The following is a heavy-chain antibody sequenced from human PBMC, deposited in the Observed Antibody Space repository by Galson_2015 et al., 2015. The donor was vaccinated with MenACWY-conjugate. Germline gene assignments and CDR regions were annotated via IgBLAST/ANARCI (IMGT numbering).Heavy chain of an antibody. CDR3: ASSRTFLDY. V-gene: IGHV3-23*01. Sequence: SLRLSCAASGITFSSYAMSWVRQAPGKGLEWVSSISSSGGSTYYADSVKGRFTISRDNSKNTLYLQMDSLSAEDTAVYYCASSRTFLDYWGQGTLVTVSS. D-gene: IGHD2-2*01. CDR1: GITFSSYA. J-gene: IGHJ4*02. CDR2: ISSSGGST.